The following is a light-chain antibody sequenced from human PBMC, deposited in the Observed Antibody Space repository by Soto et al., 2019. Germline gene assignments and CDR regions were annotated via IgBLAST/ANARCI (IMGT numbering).Light chain of an antibody. Sequence: QSVLTQPPSASGTPGQRVTISCSGSSSNIGSNTVTWYQQLPGTAPKLLIYSNNQRHSGVPDRFSGSKSGTSASLAISGLQSEDEADYYCAAWDDSLNGYVFGTGTKLTVL. J-gene: IGLJ1*01. CDR3: AAWDDSLNGYV. CDR1: SSNIGSNT. CDR2: SNN. V-gene: IGLV1-44*01.